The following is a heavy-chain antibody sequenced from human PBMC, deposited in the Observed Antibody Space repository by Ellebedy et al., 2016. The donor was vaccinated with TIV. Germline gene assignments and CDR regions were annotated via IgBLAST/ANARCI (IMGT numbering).Heavy chain of an antibody. J-gene: IGHJ4*02. CDR3: ARDGYGGNPDY. D-gene: IGHD4-23*01. CDR2: ISAYNGNT. Sequence: ASVKVSXXASGYTFTSYGISWVRQAPGQGLEWMGWISAYNGNTNYAQKLQGKVTMTTDTSTSTAYMELRSLRSDDTAVYYCARDGYGGNPDYWGQGTLVTVSS. V-gene: IGHV1-18*01. CDR1: GYTFTSYG.